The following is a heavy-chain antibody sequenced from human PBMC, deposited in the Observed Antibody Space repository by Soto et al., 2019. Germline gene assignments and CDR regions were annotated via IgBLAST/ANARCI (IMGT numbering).Heavy chain of an antibody. CDR1: GFTFSNAW. CDR3: TTARIVGATRFDY. Sequence: GESLKISCAASGFTFSNAWMSWVRQAPGKGLEWVGRIKSKTDGGTTDYAAPVKGRFTISRDDSKNTLYLQMNSLKTEDTAVYYCTTARIVGATRFDYWGQGTLVTVSS. D-gene: IGHD1-26*01. V-gene: IGHV3-15*01. J-gene: IGHJ4*02. CDR2: IKSKTDGGTT.